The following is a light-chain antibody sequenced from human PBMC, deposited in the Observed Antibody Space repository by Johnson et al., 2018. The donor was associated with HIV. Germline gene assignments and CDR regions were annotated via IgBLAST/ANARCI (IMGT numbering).Light chain of an antibody. J-gene: IGLJ1*01. CDR1: SSNIGNNY. CDR3: GTWDSSLTLYV. CDR2: ENN. V-gene: IGLV1-51*02. Sequence: QSVLTQPPSVSAAPGQKVTISCSGSSSNIGNNYVSWYQQFPGTAPKLLIYENNKRPSGIPDRFSCSKSGTSATLGITGLQTGDEADYYCGTWDSSLTLYVFGTGTKVTVL.